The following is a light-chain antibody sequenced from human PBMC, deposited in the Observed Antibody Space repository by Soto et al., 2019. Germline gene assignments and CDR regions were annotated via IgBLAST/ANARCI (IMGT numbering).Light chain of an antibody. V-gene: IGKV3-20*01. Sequence: FLVTQSPVTLSLAPGERSALSCRASQTVRKNYLAWYQQKPGQAPRLLIYDASSRATGIQDRFSGGGSGKEFSIAISRMEPEDFEVYYCNKFSSYKLNFGGGTKVDIK. J-gene: IGKJ4*01. CDR3: NKFSSYKLN. CDR1: QTVRKNY. CDR2: DAS.